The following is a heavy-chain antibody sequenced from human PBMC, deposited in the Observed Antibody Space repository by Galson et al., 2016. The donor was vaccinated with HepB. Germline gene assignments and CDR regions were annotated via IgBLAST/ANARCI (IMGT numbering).Heavy chain of an antibody. Sequence: SLRLSCAASGFTFSTYAMHWVRKAPGKGLEWVALISYDGSNKYYADSVKGRFTISRDNSKNTLYLQMNSLRAEDTAVYYCAREDSSGYYYFDYWGQGTLVTVSS. CDR2: ISYDGSNK. D-gene: IGHD3-22*01. CDR1: GFTFSTYA. CDR3: AREDSSGYYYFDY. V-gene: IGHV3-30*04. J-gene: IGHJ4*02.